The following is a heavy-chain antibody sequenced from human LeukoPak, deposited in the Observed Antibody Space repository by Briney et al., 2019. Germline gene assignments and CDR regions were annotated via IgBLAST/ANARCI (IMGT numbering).Heavy chain of an antibody. CDR1: GGSFSGYY. J-gene: IGHJ4*02. CDR3: ARESSTSCDY. CDR2: INHSGST. D-gene: IGHD2-2*01. Sequence: PSETLSLTCAVYGGSFSGYYWSWIRQPPGKGLEWIGEINHSGSTNYNPSLKSRVTISVDTSKNQFSLKLSSVTAADTAVYYCARESSTSCDYWGQGTLVTVFS. V-gene: IGHV4-34*01.